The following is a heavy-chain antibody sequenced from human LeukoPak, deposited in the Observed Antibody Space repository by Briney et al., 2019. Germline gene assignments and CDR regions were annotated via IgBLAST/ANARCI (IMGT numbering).Heavy chain of an antibody. CDR2: IYTSGST. D-gene: IGHD3-10*01. V-gene: IGHV4-61*02. J-gene: IGHJ2*01. CDR1: GGSISSGSYY. Sequence: SQTLSLTCTVSGGSISSGSYYWSWIRQPAGKGLEWIGRIYTSGSTNYNPSLKSRVTISVDTSKNQFSLKLSSVTAADTAVYYCARVPHAEMGVPNPDWYFDLWGRGTLVTVSS. CDR3: ARVPHAEMGVPNPDWYFDL.